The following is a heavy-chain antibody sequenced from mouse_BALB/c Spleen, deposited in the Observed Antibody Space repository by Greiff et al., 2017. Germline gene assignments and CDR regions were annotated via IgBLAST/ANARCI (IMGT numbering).Heavy chain of an antibody. J-gene: IGHJ3*01. Sequence: LQQSGAELAKPGASVKMSCKASGYTFTSYWMHWVKQRPGQGLEWIGYINPSTGYTEYNQKFKDKATLTADKSSSTAYMQLSSLTSEDSAVYYCASLPRAWFAYWGQGTLVTVSA. CDR1: GYTFTSYW. CDR2: INPSTGYT. V-gene: IGHV1-7*01. D-gene: IGHD3-3*01. CDR3: ASLPRAWFAY.